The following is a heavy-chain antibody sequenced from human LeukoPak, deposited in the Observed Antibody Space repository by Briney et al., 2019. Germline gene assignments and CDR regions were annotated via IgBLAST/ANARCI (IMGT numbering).Heavy chain of an antibody. CDR1: GGSINSGDYY. Sequence: SQTLSLTCTVSGGSINSGDYYWSWIRQPPGKGLEWIGYIYYSGSTYYNPSLKSRVTISVDTSKNQLSLKLSSVTAADSAVYYCAREDHCSSTSCSYFFDYWGQGTLVTVSS. CDR3: AREDHCSSTSCSYFFDY. CDR2: IYYSGST. D-gene: IGHD2-2*01. J-gene: IGHJ4*02. V-gene: IGHV4-30-4*01.